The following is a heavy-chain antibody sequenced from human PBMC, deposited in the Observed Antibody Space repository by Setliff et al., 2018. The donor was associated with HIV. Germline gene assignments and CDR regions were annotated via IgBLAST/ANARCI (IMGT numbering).Heavy chain of an antibody. CDR1: GYSISSGFY. Sequence: PSETLSLTCAVSGYSISSGFYWGWIRQPPGKGLEWIGTIYHSGSTNYNPSLKSRVTISVDTSKNQFSLKLSSVTAADTAVYYCASGPYCSNGVCRDWVWFFDYWGQGKVVTVSS. J-gene: IGHJ4*02. CDR2: IYHSGST. CDR3: ASGPYCSNGVCRDWVWFFDY. V-gene: IGHV4-38-2*01. D-gene: IGHD2-8*01.